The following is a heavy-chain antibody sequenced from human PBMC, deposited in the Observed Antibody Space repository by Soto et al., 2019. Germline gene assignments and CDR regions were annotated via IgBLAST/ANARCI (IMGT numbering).Heavy chain of an antibody. J-gene: IGHJ4*02. Sequence: QITLKESGPTLVKPTQTLTLTCTFSGFSLSTSGVGVGWIRQPPGKALEWLAVIYWDDYKHYSPSLKSRLTIXKNXSKNLVVLTMTNMDPVDTATYYFAHKGYGDYPLDYWGQGTLLTVSS. V-gene: IGHV2-5*02. CDR3: AHKGYGDYPLDY. CDR2: IYWDDYK. D-gene: IGHD4-17*01. CDR1: GFSLSTSGVG.